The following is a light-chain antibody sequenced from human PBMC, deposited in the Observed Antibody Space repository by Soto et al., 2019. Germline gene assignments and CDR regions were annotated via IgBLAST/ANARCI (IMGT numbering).Light chain of an antibody. V-gene: IGLV2-14*01. Sequence: QSALTQPASVSGSPGQSITISCTGTSSDVGAYSYVSWYQQHPDKAPKLMIFEVSDRPSGVSNRFSGSNSGNTASLTISGLQAEDEADYFCSSYTSNSTLVFGGGTQLTVL. CDR2: EVS. J-gene: IGLJ3*02. CDR3: SSYTSNSTLV. CDR1: SSDVGAYSY.